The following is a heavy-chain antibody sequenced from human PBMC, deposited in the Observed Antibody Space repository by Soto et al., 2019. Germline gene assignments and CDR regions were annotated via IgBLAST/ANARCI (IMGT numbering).Heavy chain of an antibody. CDR1: GYTFTSDY. J-gene: IGHJ4*02. D-gene: IGHD2-15*01. V-gene: IGHV1-46*01. CDR3: ARVYCSGGSCYGIDS. CDR2: INPSGGST. Sequence: QVQLVQSGAKVKKPGASVKVSCKASGYTFTSDYMHWVRQAPGQGLEWMGIINPSGGSTSYAQKFQGRVTMTRDTSTSTVYMELISLRSEDTAVYYCARVYCSGGSCYGIDSWGQGTLVTVSS.